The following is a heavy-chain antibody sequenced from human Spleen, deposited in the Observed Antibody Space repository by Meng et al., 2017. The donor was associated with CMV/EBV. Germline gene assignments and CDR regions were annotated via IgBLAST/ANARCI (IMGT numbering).Heavy chain of an antibody. V-gene: IGHV3-9*01. CDR2: ISWNSGTI. D-gene: IGHD2-2*01. CDR3: AREEEYCSSTSCYGYFDS. CDR1: GFTFDDYA. Sequence: SLKISCVASGFTFDDYAMHWVRQAPGKGLEWVSGISWNSGTIGYADSVKGRFTISRNNAKNSLYMQMNSLRAEDTAVYYCAREEEYCSSTSCYGYFDSWGQGTLVTVSS. J-gene: IGHJ4*02.